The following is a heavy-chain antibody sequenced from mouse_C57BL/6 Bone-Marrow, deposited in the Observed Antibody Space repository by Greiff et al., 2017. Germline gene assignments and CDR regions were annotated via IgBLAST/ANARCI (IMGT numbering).Heavy chain of an antibody. Sequence: QVQLKQPGAELVKPGASVTMSCKASGYTFTSYWITWVKPRPGQGLVWIGDIYPTIGRTNYNEKFKSKAILTVDTSSNTAYMPRSSLTSEDSAVFYCARSGPLGRSFDYGGQGTTLTVSS. CDR3: ARSGPLGRSFDY. V-gene: IGHV1-55*01. CDR2: IYPTIGRT. CDR1: GYTFTSYW. J-gene: IGHJ2*01. D-gene: IGHD4-1*01.